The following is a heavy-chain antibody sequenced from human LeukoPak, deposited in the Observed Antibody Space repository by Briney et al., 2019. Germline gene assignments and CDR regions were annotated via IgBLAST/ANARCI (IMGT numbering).Heavy chain of an antibody. D-gene: IGHD3-10*01. Sequence: ASMKVSCKASGYTFTGYYMHWVRRAPGQGLEWMGWINPNSGGTNYAQKFQGRVTMTRDTSISTAYMELSRLRSDDTAVYYCARLGSSMVRASGVDYWGQGTLVTVSS. CDR1: GYTFTGYY. J-gene: IGHJ4*02. CDR3: ARLGSSMVRASGVDY. V-gene: IGHV1-2*02. CDR2: INPNSGGT.